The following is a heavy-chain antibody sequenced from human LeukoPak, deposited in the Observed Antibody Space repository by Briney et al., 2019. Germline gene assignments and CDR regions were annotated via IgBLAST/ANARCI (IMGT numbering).Heavy chain of an antibody. CDR3: ASDPHHASRMDV. CDR1: GFIFRNYW. Sequence: GGSLRLSCAAYGFIFRNYWMNWVRQAPGKGLEWVANIKQDGSEQYYVGSVKGRFTISRDNAKNSLYLQMNSLGAEDTAVYYCASDPHHASRMDVWGQGTTVTVSS. D-gene: IGHD1-14*01. CDR2: IKQDGSEQ. V-gene: IGHV3-7*01. J-gene: IGHJ6*02.